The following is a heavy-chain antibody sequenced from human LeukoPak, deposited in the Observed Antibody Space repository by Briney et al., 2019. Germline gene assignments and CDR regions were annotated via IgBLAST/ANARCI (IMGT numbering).Heavy chain of an antibody. CDR1: GGSFSGYY. CDR2: INHSGST. Sequence: TSETLSLTCAVYGGSFSGYYWSWIRQPPGKGLEWIGEINHSGSTTYNPSLKSRVTISVDTSKNQFSLKLSSVTAADTAVYYCARGRGIAAAGTRCDYFDYWGQGTLVTVSS. CDR3: ARGRGIAAAGTRCDYFDY. V-gene: IGHV4-34*01. D-gene: IGHD6-13*01. J-gene: IGHJ4*02.